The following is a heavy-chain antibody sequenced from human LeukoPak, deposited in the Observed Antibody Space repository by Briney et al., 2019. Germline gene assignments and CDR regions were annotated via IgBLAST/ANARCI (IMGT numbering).Heavy chain of an antibody. CDR2: ISYDGSNK. D-gene: IGHD3-10*01. J-gene: IGHJ4*02. CDR3: AREVRGGNDY. V-gene: IGHV3-30*04. Sequence: PGRSLRLSCPASGFTFSSYAMHWVRQAPGKGLEWVAVISYDGSNKYYADSVKGRLTISRDNSKNTLYLQMNSLRAEDTAVYYCAREVRGGNDYWGQETLVTVSS. CDR1: GFTFSSYA.